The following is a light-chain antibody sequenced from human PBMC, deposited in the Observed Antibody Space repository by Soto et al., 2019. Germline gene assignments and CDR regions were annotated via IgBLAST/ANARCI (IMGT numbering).Light chain of an antibody. J-gene: IGKJ4*01. CDR1: QSISNW. CDR3: QQYSIFSLT. CDR2: KAS. Sequence: DIKMTQSPSTLSASVGDRVTITCRASQSISNWLAWYQQKPGKAPNLLMQKASSLESEVPLRFSGSRSGTEFTLTISSLQPDDFATYYCQQYSIFSLTFGGGTKVEIK. V-gene: IGKV1-5*03.